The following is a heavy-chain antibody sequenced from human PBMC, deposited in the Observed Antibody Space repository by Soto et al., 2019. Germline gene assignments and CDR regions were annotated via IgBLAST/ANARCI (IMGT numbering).Heavy chain of an antibody. Sequence: QVQLVQSGAEVKRPGASVKVSCKASGYTFTNYYMHWVRQAPGQGLEWMGVIHYSGATPTYAQKFQGRVTMARDTSTSTVYVELSSLTSEDTAVYYCAKDPIVVVPPRLFDYWGQGTLVTVSS. V-gene: IGHV1-46*01. J-gene: IGHJ4*02. CDR2: IHYSGATP. CDR1: GYTFTNYY. D-gene: IGHD3-22*01. CDR3: AKDPIVVVPPRLFDY.